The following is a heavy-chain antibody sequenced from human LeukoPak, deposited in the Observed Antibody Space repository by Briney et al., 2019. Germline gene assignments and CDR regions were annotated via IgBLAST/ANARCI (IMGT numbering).Heavy chain of an antibody. V-gene: IGHV4-34*01. CDR3: ARAQKANLAIAYGSGSYCVDV. Sequence: SETLSLTCAVYGGSFSGYYWSWIRQPPGKGLEWIGEINHSRSTNYNPSLKSRVTISVDTSKNQFSLKLSSVTAEDTAVYYCARAQKANLAIAYGSGSYCVDVWGKGTTVTISS. CDR1: GGSFSGYY. J-gene: IGHJ6*04. D-gene: IGHD3-10*01. CDR2: INHSRST.